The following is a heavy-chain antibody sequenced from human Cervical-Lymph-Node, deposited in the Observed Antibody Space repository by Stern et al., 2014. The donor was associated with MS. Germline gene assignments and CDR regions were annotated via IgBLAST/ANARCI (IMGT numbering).Heavy chain of an antibody. Sequence: VQLVQSGAEVKKPGESLKISCKVSGYTFTSYWIGWVRQMPGKGLEWMAIIYPGDPDARYRPSFQGPVTISADQPHPPASLQWSSLKASDTAIYYCARPIYYGDNYYYFDYWGQGTLVTVSS. D-gene: IGHD4-23*01. V-gene: IGHV5-51*01. J-gene: IGHJ4*02. CDR2: IYPGDPDA. CDR1: GYTFTSYW. CDR3: ARPIYYGDNYYYFDY.